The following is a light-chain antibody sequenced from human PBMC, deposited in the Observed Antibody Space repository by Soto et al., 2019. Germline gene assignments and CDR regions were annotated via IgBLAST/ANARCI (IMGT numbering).Light chain of an antibody. V-gene: IGKV3-15*01. CDR2: GAS. CDR3: QQYNNWPL. Sequence: EILMTQAAATLSVSPGERATLSCRASQRVSGNLAWYQQKPGQAPRLLIYGASTRATGIPARFSGSESGTEFTLTISSLQSEDFAVYYCQQYNNWPLFGQGTKGDIK. J-gene: IGKJ1*01. CDR1: QRVSGN.